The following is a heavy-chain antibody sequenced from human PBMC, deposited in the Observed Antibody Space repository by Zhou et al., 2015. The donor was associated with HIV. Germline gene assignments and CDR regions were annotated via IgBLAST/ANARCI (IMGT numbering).Heavy chain of an antibody. D-gene: IGHD3-9*01. V-gene: IGHV1-69*01. Sequence: QVQLVQSGGEAKKPGSSVKVSCQASGGTSTNYAVSWVRQAPGRGLEWMGAIIPLLGTTNYAQKFQGRLKITADVSADTAYLELSSLTSEDTAIYYCAEDLLMYDIMTSYPRRATKXFDPWGQGTQVTVS. CDR1: GGTSTNYA. CDR3: AEDLLMYDIMTSYPRRATKXFDP. J-gene: IGHJ5*02. CDR2: IIPLLGTT.